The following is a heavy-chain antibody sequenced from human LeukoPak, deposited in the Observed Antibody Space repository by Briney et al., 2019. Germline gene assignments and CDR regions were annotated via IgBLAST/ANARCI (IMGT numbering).Heavy chain of an antibody. CDR2: IKQDGSEK. Sequence: GGSLRLSCAASGFTFSSYAMNWVRQTPGKGLEWVANIKQDGSEKYYVDSVKGRFTISRDNVKNSLYLQMNSLRAEDTAVYYCARVGGYSYGYALDYWGQGTLVTVSS. CDR1: GFTFSSYA. V-gene: IGHV3-7*01. CDR3: ARVGGYSYGYALDY. J-gene: IGHJ4*02. D-gene: IGHD5-18*01.